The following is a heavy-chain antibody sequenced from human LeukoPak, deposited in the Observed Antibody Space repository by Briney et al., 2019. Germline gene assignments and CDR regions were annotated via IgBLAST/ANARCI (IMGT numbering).Heavy chain of an antibody. CDR2: IRYDGSNK. D-gene: IGHD3-10*01. V-gene: IGHV3-30*02. CDR1: GFTFSSYG. Sequence: PGGSLRLSCAASGFTFSSYGMHWVRQAPGKGLEWVAFIRYDGSNKYYADSVKGRFTISRDNSKNTLYLQMNSLRAEDTAVYYCAKDLADSTIVLDYWGQGTLVTVSS. J-gene: IGHJ4*02. CDR3: AKDLADSTIVLDY.